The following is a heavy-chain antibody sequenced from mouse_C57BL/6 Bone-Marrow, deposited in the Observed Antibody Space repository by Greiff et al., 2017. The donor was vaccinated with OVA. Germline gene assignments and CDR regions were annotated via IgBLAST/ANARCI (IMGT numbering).Heavy chain of an antibody. Sequence: DVMLVESGGGLVQSGRSLRLSCATSGFTFSDFYMEWVRQAPGKGLEWIAASRNKANDYTTEYSASVKGRFIVSRDTSQSILYLQMNALRAEDTAIYYCARDYYSNYRWYFDVWGTGTTVTVSS. CDR3: ARDYYSNYRWYFDV. J-gene: IGHJ1*03. CDR2: SRNKANDYTT. D-gene: IGHD2-5*01. V-gene: IGHV7-1*01. CDR1: GFTFSDFY.